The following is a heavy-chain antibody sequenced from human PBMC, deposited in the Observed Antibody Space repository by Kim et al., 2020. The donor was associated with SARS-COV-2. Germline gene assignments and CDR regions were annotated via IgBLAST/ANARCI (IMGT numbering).Heavy chain of an antibody. CDR3: ARTSTGDY. J-gene: IGHJ4*02. CDR2: ISAYNGNT. CDR1: GYIFSTYA. V-gene: IGHV1-18*04. D-gene: IGHD3-9*01. Sequence: ASVKVSCEASGYIFSTYAITWVRQAPGQGLEWMGWISAYNGNTNYAQKFQGRVTMTTDTSTSTVYMELRSLRSDDTAVYYCARTSTGDYWGQGTLVTVSS.